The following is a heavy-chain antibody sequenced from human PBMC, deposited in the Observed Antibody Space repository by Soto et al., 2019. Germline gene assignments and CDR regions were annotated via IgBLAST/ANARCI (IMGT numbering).Heavy chain of an antibody. CDR3: ARGRGGTGVHFDY. CDR1: GYTFTNYD. CDR2: MNPDSGDT. Sequence: QVQLVQSGAEVKEPGASVKVSCKASGYTFTNYDINWVRQATGQGPEWMGWMNPDSGDTGYVSNFQGRVPMTRSTSISTAYMETRALRSEDTAVYYCARGRGGTGVHFDYWGQGTLVTVSS. D-gene: IGHD7-27*01. V-gene: IGHV1-8*01. J-gene: IGHJ4*02.